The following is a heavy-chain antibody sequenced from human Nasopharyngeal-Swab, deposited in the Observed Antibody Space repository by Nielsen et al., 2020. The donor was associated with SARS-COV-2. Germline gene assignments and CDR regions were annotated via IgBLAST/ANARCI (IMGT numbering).Heavy chain of an antibody. Sequence: GESLKISCVGSGLSFSRYAMHWVRQAPGKGLECVALISYDGSNIQYADSVLGRFTISRDNPKNTLYLQMNSLTTDDTAVYYCARDEVQQGTTTVGYLDYWGQGTLVTVSP. D-gene: IGHD4-23*01. CDR3: ARDEVQQGTTTVGYLDY. CDR1: GLSFSRYA. V-gene: IGHV3-30*04. CDR2: ISYDGSNI. J-gene: IGHJ4*02.